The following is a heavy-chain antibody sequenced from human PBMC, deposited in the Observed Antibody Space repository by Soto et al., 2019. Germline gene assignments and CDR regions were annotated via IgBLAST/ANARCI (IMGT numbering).Heavy chain of an antibody. CDR2: IAYDGSNK. CDR3: GRKQYGYHYVDH. V-gene: IGHV3-30-3*01. D-gene: IGHD4-17*01. CDR1: GFTFSSYA. Sequence: QVQLVESGGGVVQPGRSLRLSCAASGFTFSSYAMHWVRQAPGKGLEWVAVIAYDGSNKYYADSVKGRFTISRDNSKNTLYLQKNSLRGEDAAVYYCGRKQYGYHYVDHWGQGTLVTVSS. J-gene: IGHJ4*02.